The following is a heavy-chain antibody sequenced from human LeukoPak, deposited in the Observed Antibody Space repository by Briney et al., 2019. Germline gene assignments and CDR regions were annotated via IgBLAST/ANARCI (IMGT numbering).Heavy chain of an antibody. V-gene: IGHV1-2*06. J-gene: IGHJ4*02. CDR1: GYTFTGYY. D-gene: IGHD2-21*02. CDR2: INPNSGGT. CDR3: APRAYCGGDCYPN. Sequence: ASVKVSCKASGYTFTGYYMHWVRQAPGQGLEWMGRINPNSGGTNYAQKFQGRVTMTRDTSISTAYMELSSLRSEDTAIYYCAPRAYCGGDCYPNWGQGTQVTVSS.